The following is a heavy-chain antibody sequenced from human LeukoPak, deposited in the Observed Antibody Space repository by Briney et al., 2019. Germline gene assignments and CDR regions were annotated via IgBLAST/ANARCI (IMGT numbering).Heavy chain of an antibody. CDR1: GGSTSSYY. CDR2: IYTSGST. V-gene: IGHV4-4*07. Sequence: SETLSLTCTVSGGSTSSYYWSWIRQPAGKGLEWIGRIYTSGSTNYNPSLKSRVTMSVDTSKNQFSLKLSSVTAADTAVYYCARGFLEWLDPYYYYYMDVWGKGTTVTVSS. D-gene: IGHD3-3*01. J-gene: IGHJ6*03. CDR3: ARGFLEWLDPYYYYYMDV.